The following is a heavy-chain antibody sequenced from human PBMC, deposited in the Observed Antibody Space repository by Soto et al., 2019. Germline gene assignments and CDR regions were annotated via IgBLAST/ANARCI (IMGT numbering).Heavy chain of an antibody. V-gene: IGHV4-59*01. CDR2: MYYNGNI. Sequence: SETLSLTCNVSGGSISNYYWTWVRQSPEKGLEWIGYMYYNGNINYNPSLKSRVTISIDTSKNQFSLTLKSVTAADTAVYYCASGGNWFDPWGQGVLVT. CDR1: GGSISNYY. J-gene: IGHJ5*02. CDR3: ASGGNWFDP. D-gene: IGHD3-16*01.